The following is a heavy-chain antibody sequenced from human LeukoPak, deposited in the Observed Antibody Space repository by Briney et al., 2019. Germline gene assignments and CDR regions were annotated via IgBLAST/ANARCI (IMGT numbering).Heavy chain of an antibody. Sequence: QAGGSLRLSCEASGFTFSTYWMNWVRQAPGKGLEWVATIKQDGSEKYYVDSMKGRFTISRDNAKNSLYLQMNSLRAEDTAVYYCAKNWGYFDYWGQGTLVTVSS. D-gene: IGHD7-27*01. V-gene: IGHV3-7*03. CDR1: GFTFSTYW. CDR3: AKNWGYFDY. CDR2: IKQDGSEK. J-gene: IGHJ4*02.